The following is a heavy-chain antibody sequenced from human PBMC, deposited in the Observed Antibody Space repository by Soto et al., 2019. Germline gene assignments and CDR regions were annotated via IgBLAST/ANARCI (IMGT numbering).Heavy chain of an antibody. CDR3: AREGEWGSYRAIPYYYYGMDV. D-gene: IGHD3-16*02. Sequence: PGGSLRLSCAASGFTFSSYEMNWVRQAPGKGLEWVSYISSSGSTIYYADSVKGRFTIPRDNAKNSLYLQMNSLRAEDTAVYYCAREGEWGSYRAIPYYYYGMDVWGQGTTVTVSS. J-gene: IGHJ6*02. V-gene: IGHV3-48*03. CDR2: ISSSGSTI. CDR1: GFTFSSYE.